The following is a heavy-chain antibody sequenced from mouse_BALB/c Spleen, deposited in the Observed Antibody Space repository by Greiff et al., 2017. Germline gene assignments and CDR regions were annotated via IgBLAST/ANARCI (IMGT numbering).Heavy chain of an antibody. V-gene: IGHV2-9*02. J-gene: IGHJ1*01. D-gene: IGHD1-1*01. Sequence: VQLQESGPGLVAPSQSLSITCTVSGFSLTSYGVHWVRQPPGKGLEWLGVIWAGGSTNYNSALMSRLSISKDNSKSQVFLKMNSLQTDDTAMYYCARESLLRTRYWYFDVWGAGTTVTVSS. CDR2: IWAGGST. CDR3: ARESLLRTRYWYFDV. CDR1: GFSLTSYG.